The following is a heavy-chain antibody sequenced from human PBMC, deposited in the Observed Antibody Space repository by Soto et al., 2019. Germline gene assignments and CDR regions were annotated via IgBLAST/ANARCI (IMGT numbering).Heavy chain of an antibody. D-gene: IGHD6-25*01. CDR2: ITSSSSYI. J-gene: IGHJ6*02. Sequence: PGGSLRLSCAASAFSFSSYTMNWVRQAPGKGLEWVSSITSSSSYIFYADSVEGRFSISRDNARNSLSLQMNRLRAEDTAVYYCARETIAATGTASYGMDVWGQGTTVTVYS. V-gene: IGHV3-21*01. CDR3: ARETIAATGTASYGMDV. CDR1: AFSFSSYT.